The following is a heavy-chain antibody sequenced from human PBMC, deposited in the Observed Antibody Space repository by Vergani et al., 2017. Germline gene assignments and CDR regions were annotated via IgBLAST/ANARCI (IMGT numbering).Heavy chain of an antibody. V-gene: IGHV4-59*01. CDR1: GGSISSYY. CDR3: ARPVDILTYYPWYY. D-gene: IGHD3-9*01. J-gene: IGHJ4*02. Sequence: QVQLQESGPGLVKPSETLSLTCTVSGGSISSYYWSWIRQPPGKGLEWIGYIYYSGSTNYNPPLKSRVTIAVDTSKNQFSLKLSSVTAADTAVYYCARPVDILTYYPWYYWGQGTLVTVSS. CDR2: IYYSGST.